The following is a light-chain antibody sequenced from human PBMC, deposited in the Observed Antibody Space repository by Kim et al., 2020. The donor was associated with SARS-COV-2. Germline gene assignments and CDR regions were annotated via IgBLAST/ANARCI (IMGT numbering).Light chain of an antibody. CDR1: QSLTDFH. V-gene: IGKV3-20*01. J-gene: IGKJ1*01. CDR3: QHYDESRTWT. Sequence: EIVLTQSPGTLSLSPGERATLSCRASQSLTDFHLAWYQQKPGQPPRLLIYATSNRLPGVPDRFSGGGSGTDFTLTISRLEPDDFGFYYCQHYDESRTWTFGQGTKVDIK. CDR2: ATS.